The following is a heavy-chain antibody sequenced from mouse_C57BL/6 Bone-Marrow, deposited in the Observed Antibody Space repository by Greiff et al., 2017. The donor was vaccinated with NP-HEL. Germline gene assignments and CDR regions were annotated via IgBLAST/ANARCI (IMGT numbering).Heavy chain of an antibody. CDR3: ARNYGISWYFDV. CDR2: IDPEDGET. D-gene: IGHD2-1*01. V-gene: IGHV14-2*01. CDR1: GYTFTSYW. J-gene: IGHJ1*03. Sequence: EVQLQQPGAELVKPGASVKLSCKASGYTFTSYWMHWVKQRPGRGLEWIGRIDPEDGETKYAPKFQGKATITADTSSNTAYLQLSSLTSEDTAVYYCARNYGISWYFDVWGTGTTVTVSS.